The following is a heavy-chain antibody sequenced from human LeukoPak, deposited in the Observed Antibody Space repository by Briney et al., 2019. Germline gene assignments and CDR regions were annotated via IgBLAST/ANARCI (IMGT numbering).Heavy chain of an antibody. J-gene: IGHJ4*02. CDR1: GGTFSSYA. CDR3: ARGYSIAAPSCDY. V-gene: IGHV1-69*13. CDR2: IIPIFGTA. Sequence: SVKVSCKASGGTFSSYAISWVRQAPGQGLEWMGGIIPIFGTANYAQKFQGRVTITADESTSTAYMELSSLRSEDTAVYYCARGYSIAAPSCDYWGQGTLVTVSS. D-gene: IGHD6-13*01.